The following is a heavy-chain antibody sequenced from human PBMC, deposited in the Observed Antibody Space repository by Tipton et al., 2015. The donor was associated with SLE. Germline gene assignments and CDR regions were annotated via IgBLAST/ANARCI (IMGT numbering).Heavy chain of an antibody. CDR3: AKGDITSRSLDS. Sequence: TLSLTCTVSGGSLRTQYWSWIRQPPGKGLEWIGYIYYSGSTYYNPSLESRLTISVDTSKNKFSLNLSSVTAADTAVYYCAKGDITSRSLDSWGQGTLVTVSS. V-gene: IGHV4-59*11. D-gene: IGHD2-15*01. CDR1: GGSLRTQY. CDR2: IYYSGST. J-gene: IGHJ4*02.